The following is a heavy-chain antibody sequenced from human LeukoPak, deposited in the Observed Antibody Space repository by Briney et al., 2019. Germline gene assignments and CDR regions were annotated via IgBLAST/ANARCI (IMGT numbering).Heavy chain of an antibody. CDR1: GFTFSSYA. V-gene: IGHV3-30*02. Sequence: GGSLRLSCAASGFTFSSYAMSWVRQAPGKGLEWVAFIRYDGSNKYYADSVKGRFTISRDNSKNTLYLQMNSLRVEDTAVYYCAKDYGSGREADGFDIWAKGQWSPSLQ. CDR3: AKDYGSGREADGFDI. CDR2: IRYDGSNK. D-gene: IGHD3-10*01. J-gene: IGHJ3*02.